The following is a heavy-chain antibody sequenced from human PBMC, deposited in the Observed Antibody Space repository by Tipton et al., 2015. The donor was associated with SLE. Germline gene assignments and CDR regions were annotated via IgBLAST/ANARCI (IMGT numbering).Heavy chain of an antibody. Sequence: SLRLSCAASGFTFGVYAMHWVRQAPGKGLGWVSGITWSSGYIDYADSVKGRFTISRDNAKNSLYLQMNNLRREDTALYYCTKDRSALGGFDPWGQGTLVTVSS. CDR3: TKDRSALGGFDP. D-gene: IGHD1-26*01. CDR2: ITWSSGYI. CDR1: GFTFGVYA. V-gene: IGHV3-9*01. J-gene: IGHJ5*02.